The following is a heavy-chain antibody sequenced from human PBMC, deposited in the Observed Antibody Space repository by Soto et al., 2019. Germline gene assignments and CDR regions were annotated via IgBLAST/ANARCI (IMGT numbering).Heavy chain of an antibody. J-gene: IGHJ6*02. CDR3: ARKGYGDYGGMDV. V-gene: IGHV3-21*01. D-gene: IGHD4-17*01. Sequence: EVQLVESGGGLVKPGGSLRLSCAASGFTFSSYIMNWVRQAPGKGLEWVSSISNSNSYIYYTDSVKGRFTISRDNAKNSLHLQMNSLKAEDTAVYYCARKGYGDYGGMDVWGQGTTVTVSS. CDR1: GFTFSSYI. CDR2: ISNSNSYI.